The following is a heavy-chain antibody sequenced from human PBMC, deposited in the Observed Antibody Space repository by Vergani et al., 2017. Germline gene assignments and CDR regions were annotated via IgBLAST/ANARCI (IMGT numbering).Heavy chain of an antibody. V-gene: IGHV5-10-1*01. CDR3: ARHDIGGDNWNHDTLDI. J-gene: IGHJ3*02. CDR1: GYSFTSYW. CDR2: IDPSDSYT. D-gene: IGHD1-14*01. Sequence: EVQLVPSGAEVKTPGESLKISCKGSGYSFTSYWIGWVRQMPGKGLEWMGRIDPSDSYTKYSPSFQGHVTISADKSITTAYLQWSSLEASDTAMYYCARHDIGGDNWNHDTLDIWGQGTMVTVSS.